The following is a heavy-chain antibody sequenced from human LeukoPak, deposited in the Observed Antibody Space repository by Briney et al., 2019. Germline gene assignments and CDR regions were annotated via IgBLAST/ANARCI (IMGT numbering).Heavy chain of an antibody. CDR3: AKVVGCSSTSCLLEEYYYYYMDV. Sequence: PGGSLRLSCAASGFTFSSYAMSWVRQAPGKGLEWVSAISGSGGSTYYADSVKGRFTISRDNSKNTLYLQMNSLRAEDTAVYYCAKVVGCSSTSCLLEEYYYYYMDVWGKGTTVTVSS. D-gene: IGHD2-2*01. V-gene: IGHV3-23*01. J-gene: IGHJ6*03. CDR2: ISGSGGST. CDR1: GFTFSSYA.